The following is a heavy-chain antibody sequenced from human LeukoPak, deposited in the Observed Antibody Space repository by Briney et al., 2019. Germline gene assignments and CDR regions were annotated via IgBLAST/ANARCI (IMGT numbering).Heavy chain of an antibody. CDR2: IHYSGST. D-gene: IGHD7-27*01. Sequence: SETLSLTCTVSGGSISSSSYYWGWIRQSPGKGLEWIGTIHYSGSTSYNPSLKSRVTISVDTSKNQFSLKLRSVTAADTAVYYCARGFRGDNFDYWGQGALVTVSS. CDR3: ARGFRGDNFDY. V-gene: IGHV4-39*07. CDR1: GGSISSSSYY. J-gene: IGHJ4*02.